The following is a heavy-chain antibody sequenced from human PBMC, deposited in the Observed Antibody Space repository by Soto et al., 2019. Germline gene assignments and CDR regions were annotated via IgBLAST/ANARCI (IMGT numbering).Heavy chain of an antibody. D-gene: IGHD3-22*01. CDR3: ARERYYDSSGYYGDAFDI. CDR1: GGTFSSYT. CDR2: IIPILGIA. Sequence: QVQLVQSGAEVKKPGSSVKVSCKASGGTFSSYTISWVRQAPGQGLEWMGGIIPILGIANYAQKFQGRVTITADKSTSTAYMELSSLRSEDTAVYYCARERYYDSSGYYGDAFDIWGQGTMVTVSS. J-gene: IGHJ3*02. V-gene: IGHV1-69*08.